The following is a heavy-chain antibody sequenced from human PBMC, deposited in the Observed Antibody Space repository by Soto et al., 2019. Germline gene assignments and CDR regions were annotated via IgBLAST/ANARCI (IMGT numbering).Heavy chain of an antibody. CDR3: AKDWGATRAPRYYGMDV. CDR1: GFSVTSNY. CDR2: IYAGGNT. Sequence: GGSLRLSCAASGFSVTSNYMTWVRQAPGKGLECVSVIYAGGNTYYPDSVKGRFTISSDNSKNTLFLQMNNLRDEDTAVYYCAKDWGATRAPRYYGMDVWGQGTTVTVSS. V-gene: IGHV3-53*01. J-gene: IGHJ6*02. D-gene: IGHD1-26*01.